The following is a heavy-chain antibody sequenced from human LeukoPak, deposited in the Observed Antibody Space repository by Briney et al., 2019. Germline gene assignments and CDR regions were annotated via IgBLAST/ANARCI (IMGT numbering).Heavy chain of an antibody. CDR3: ARDLAMVRGVTRYNWFDP. CDR2: ISSSSSYI. J-gene: IGHJ5*02. D-gene: IGHD3-10*01. CDR1: GFTFSSFA. V-gene: IGHV3-21*01. Sequence: GGSLRLSCAASGFTFSSFALSWVRQAPGKGLEWVSSISSSSSYIYYADSVKGRFTISRDNAKNSLYLQMNSLRAEDTAVYYCARDLAMVRGVTRYNWFDPWGQGTLVTVSS.